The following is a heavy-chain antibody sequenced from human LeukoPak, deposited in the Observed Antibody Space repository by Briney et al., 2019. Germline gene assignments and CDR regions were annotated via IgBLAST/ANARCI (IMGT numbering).Heavy chain of an antibody. J-gene: IGHJ3*02. V-gene: IGHV3-30*04. CDR1: GFTFSSYA. Sequence: PGGSLRLSCAASGFTFSSYAMSWVRQAPGKGLEWLAFIPYDGSKKYYADSVKGRFTISSDNPKNTLYLQMNSLRAEDTAVYYCARSYDGFDIWGQGTMVTVSS. CDR2: IPYDGSKK. CDR3: ARSYDGFDI.